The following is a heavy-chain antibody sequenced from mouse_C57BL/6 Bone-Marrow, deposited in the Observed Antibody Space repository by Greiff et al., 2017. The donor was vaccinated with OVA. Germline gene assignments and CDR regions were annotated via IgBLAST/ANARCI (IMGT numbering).Heavy chain of an antibody. CDR3: ASDQEGVLVCYAYDY. V-gene: IGHV5-4*03. D-gene: IGHD1-1*01. Sequence: EVKVVGSGGGLVKPGASLKLSCAASGFTFSSYAMSWVRQTPEKRLEWVATINDGGSYTYYPDNVKGRSTISRDKANNNTYLQISHLKSEDTAIYYCASDQEGVLVCYAYDYWGQGTSVTVSS. J-gene: IGHJ4*01. CDR2: INDGGSYT. CDR1: GFTFSSYA.